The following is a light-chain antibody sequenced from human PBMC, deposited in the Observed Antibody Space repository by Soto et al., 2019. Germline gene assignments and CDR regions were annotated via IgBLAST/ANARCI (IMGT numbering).Light chain of an antibody. V-gene: IGKV1-27*01. CDR2: YAS. CDR1: QDISQY. Sequence: DIQMTQSPSSLSASVGDRVTLTCRASQDISQYLAWYQQRPGKVPKLLIYYASTLQSGVPSRFSGSGSGTEFPRTISSLQPEDVATYYCMKYTKDASGPFGQGTKGEI. CDR3: MKYTKDASGP. J-gene: IGKJ1*01.